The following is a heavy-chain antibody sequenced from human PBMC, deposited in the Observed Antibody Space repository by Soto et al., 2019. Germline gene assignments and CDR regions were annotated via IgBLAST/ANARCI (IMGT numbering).Heavy chain of an antibody. Sequence: PSETLSLTCAVSGGSISSSNWWSWVRQPPGKGLEWIGEIYHSGSTNYNPSLKSRVTMSVDASKRQFFLRLNSLTAADTAVYYCAREPDGGYLDYWGQGALVTVSS. D-gene: IGHD2-2*01. CDR3: AREPDGGYLDY. CDR1: GGSISSSNW. V-gene: IGHV4-4*02. CDR2: IYHSGST. J-gene: IGHJ4*02.